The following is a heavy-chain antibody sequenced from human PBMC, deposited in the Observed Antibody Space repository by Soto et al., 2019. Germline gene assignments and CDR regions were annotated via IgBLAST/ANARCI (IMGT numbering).Heavy chain of an antibody. Sequence: QVQLVQSGAEVKKPGASVKVSCKASGYTFTDYGISWVRQAPGQGLEWMGWISTYNGDTKYTQNFRGRVTMTADTSTTTAYMELTSLISDDTAIYSCAREYCTSSSCYGSDFWGQGTLVTVSS. V-gene: IGHV1-18*01. CDR3: AREYCTSSSCYGSDF. CDR2: ISTYNGDT. J-gene: IGHJ4*02. CDR1: GYTFTDYG. D-gene: IGHD2-2*01.